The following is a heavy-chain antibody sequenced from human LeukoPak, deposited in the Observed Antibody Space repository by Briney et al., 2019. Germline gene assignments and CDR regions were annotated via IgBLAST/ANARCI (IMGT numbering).Heavy chain of an antibody. CDR1: GFTFSSYS. J-gene: IGHJ6*02. V-gene: IGHV3-21*01. CDR3: ARDTSNDSSGYYYQDPYYYYGMDV. Sequence: PGGSLRLSCAASGFTFSSYSMNWVRQAPGKGLEWVSSISSSSSYTHYADSVKGRFTISRDNAKNSLYLQMNSLRAEDTAVYYCARDTSNDSSGYYYQDPYYYYGMDVWGQGTTVTVSS. D-gene: IGHD3-22*01. CDR2: ISSSSSYT.